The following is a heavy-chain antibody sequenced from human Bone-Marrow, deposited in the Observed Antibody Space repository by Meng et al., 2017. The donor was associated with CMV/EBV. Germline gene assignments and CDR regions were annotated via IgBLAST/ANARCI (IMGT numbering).Heavy chain of an antibody. D-gene: IGHD2-2*02. J-gene: IGHJ3*02. CDR3: ASGPHRDQRLYSDAFDI. Sequence: SETLSLTCTVSGGSISSYYWSWVRQPPGKGLEWIAYIYYSGSTNYTPSLKSRVTISVDKSKNQLSLKLSSVTAADTAVYYCASGPHRDQRLYSDAFDIWGQGTMVTVSS. CDR2: IYYSGST. V-gene: IGHV4-59*01. CDR1: GGSISSYY.